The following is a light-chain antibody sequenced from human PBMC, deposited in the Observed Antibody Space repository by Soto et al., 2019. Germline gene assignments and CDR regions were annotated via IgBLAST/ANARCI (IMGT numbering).Light chain of an antibody. J-gene: IGLJ1*01. CDR1: SSDVGGYNY. CDR2: EVS. CDR3: SSYTSSSTTYV. Sequence: QSALTQPASVSGSRGQSITSSCTGTSSDVGGYNYVSWYQQHPGKDPKLMIYEVSNRPSGVSNRFSGSKSGNTASLTISGLQAEDEADYYCSSYTSSSTTYVFGTGTKVTVL. V-gene: IGLV2-14*01.